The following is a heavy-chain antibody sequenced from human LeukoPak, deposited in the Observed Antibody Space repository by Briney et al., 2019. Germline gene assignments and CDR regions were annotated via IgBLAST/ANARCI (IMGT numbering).Heavy chain of an antibody. V-gene: IGHV3-74*01. Sequence: PGGSLRLSCAASGFSFSNYWFHWVRQAPGEGLVWVSRTNEHGTIINYADSVKGRFTISRDNSKNTLYLQMNSLRAEDTAVYYCAKDSSGWSNQAFDYWGQGTLVTVSS. CDR3: AKDSSGWSNQAFDY. J-gene: IGHJ4*02. CDR2: TNEHGTII. D-gene: IGHD6-19*01. CDR1: GFSFSNYW.